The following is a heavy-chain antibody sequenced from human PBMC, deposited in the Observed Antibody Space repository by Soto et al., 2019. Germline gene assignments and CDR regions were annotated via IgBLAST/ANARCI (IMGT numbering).Heavy chain of an antibody. Sequence: GGSLRLSCAASGFTFSSYGMHWVRQAPGKGLEWVAVISYDGSNKYYADSVKGRFTISRDNSKNTLYLQMNSLRAEDTAVYYCAKDQEYYYDSSGYYYGPYYFDYWGQGTLVTVSS. CDR1: GFTFSSYG. D-gene: IGHD3-22*01. CDR3: AKDQEYYYDSSGYYYGPYYFDY. V-gene: IGHV3-30*18. CDR2: ISYDGSNK. J-gene: IGHJ4*02.